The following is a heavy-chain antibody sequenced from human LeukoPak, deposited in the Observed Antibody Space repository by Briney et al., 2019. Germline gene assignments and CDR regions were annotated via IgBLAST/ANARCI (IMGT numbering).Heavy chain of an antibody. V-gene: IGHV1-2*04. J-gene: IGHJ4*02. CDR2: INPNSGGT. D-gene: IGHD1-26*01. Sequence: APVKVSCKASGYTFTGYYMHWVRQAPGQGLEWMGWINPNSGGTNYAQKFQGWVTMTRDTSISTAYMELSSLRSEDTAVYYCARDRSSYRYFDYWGQGTLVTVSS. CDR1: GYTFTGYY. CDR3: ARDRSSYRYFDY.